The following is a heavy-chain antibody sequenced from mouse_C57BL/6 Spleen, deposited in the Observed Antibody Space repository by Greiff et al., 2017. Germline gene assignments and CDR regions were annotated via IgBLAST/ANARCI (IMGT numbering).Heavy chain of an antibody. CDR3: ARWLLPSLYFEV. V-gene: IGHV1-59*01. Sequence: QVQLQQPGAELVRPGTSVKLSCKASGYTFTSYWMHWVKQRPGQGLEWIGVIDPSDSYTNYNQKFKGKATLTVDTSSSTAYMQLSSLTSEDSAVYYCARWLLPSLYFEVWGTGTTVTVSS. CDR2: IDPSDSYT. CDR1: GYTFTSYW. D-gene: IGHD2-3*01. J-gene: IGHJ1*03.